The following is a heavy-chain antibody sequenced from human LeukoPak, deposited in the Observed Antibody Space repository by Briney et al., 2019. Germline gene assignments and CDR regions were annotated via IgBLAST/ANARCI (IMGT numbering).Heavy chain of an antibody. CDR2: ISESDTYI. CDR1: GFTFSAYT. D-gene: IGHD3-22*01. V-gene: IGHV3-21*01. J-gene: IGHJ4*02. Sequence: GGSLRLSCAASGFTFSAYTMNWVRQAPGKGLEWVSSISESDTYIYHADSVKGRLTISRDNAKNSLYLQMNSLRAEDTAVYYCAKLLRNDSRTVPAFDYWGQGTLVAVSS. CDR3: AKLLRNDSRTVPAFDY.